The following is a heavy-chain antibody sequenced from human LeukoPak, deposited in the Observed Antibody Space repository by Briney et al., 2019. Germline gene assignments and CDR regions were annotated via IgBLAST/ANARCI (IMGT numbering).Heavy chain of an antibody. CDR2: VYYSGST. Sequence: SETLSLTCTVSGGPVNNYYWGWIRQPPGMGLDWIGIVYYSGSTYYNPSLKSRVTISVDTSKNQFSLKLNSVTAADTAVYYCGRVTGYMIEDYFDYWGQGTLATVSS. CDR3: GRVTGYMIEDYFDY. D-gene: IGHD3-22*01. J-gene: IGHJ4*02. CDR1: GGPVNNYY. V-gene: IGHV4-39*07.